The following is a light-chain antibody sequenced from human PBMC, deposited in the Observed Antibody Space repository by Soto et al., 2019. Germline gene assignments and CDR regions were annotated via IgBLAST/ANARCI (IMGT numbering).Light chain of an antibody. CDR3: QQYQPHNTYSWT. CDR1: QSISNW. CDR2: RAS. V-gene: IGKV1-5*03. J-gene: IGKJ1*01. Sequence: DVQMTQSPSTLSASVGDRVTITCRASQSISNWLAWYQQKPGKAPKVLIYRASSLESGVPSRFSGSGSGTEFTLTIRSLQPDDSATYYCQQYQPHNTYSWTFGQGTKVEIE.